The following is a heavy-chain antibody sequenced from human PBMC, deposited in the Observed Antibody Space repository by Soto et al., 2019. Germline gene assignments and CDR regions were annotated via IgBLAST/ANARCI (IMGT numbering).Heavy chain of an antibody. CDR1: GFTFSSYG. D-gene: IGHD6-19*01. J-gene: IGHJ4*02. CDR2: ISGSGANT. CDR3: AKLKSSWSDY. Sequence: GGSLRLSCAASGFTFSSYGMIWVRQAPGKGLEWVSAISGSGANTYYADSVKGRFTISRDNSKNTLYLQMNSLRADDTAVYYCAKLKSSWSDYWGLGTLVTVSS. V-gene: IGHV3-23*01.